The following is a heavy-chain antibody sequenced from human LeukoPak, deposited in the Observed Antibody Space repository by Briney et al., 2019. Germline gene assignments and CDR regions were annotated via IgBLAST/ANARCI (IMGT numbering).Heavy chain of an antibody. CDR2: INHSGST. Sequence: SETLSLTCAVYGGSFSDYYWSWIRQPPGKGLEWIGEINHSGSTNYNPSLKSRVTISVDTYKNQFSLRLSSVTAADTAVYYCARRAATQDYWGQGTLVTVSS. CDR1: GGSFSDYY. J-gene: IGHJ4*02. CDR3: ARRAATQDY. D-gene: IGHD6-25*01. V-gene: IGHV4-34*01.